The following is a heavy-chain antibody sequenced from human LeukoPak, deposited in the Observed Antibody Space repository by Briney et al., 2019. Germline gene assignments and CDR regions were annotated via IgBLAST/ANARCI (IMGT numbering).Heavy chain of an antibody. CDR1: GFTFSSYT. CDR3: ATLGCAGENCPRAGRALGGY. Sequence: GGSLRLSCTRSGFTFSSYTLHWVRQAPGKELEWVSSISSGGTFVFYADSVTGRFAISRDNAGKFLYLQMDSLRAEDTAVYYCATLGCAGENCPRAGRALGGYWGQGTLVTVSS. D-gene: IGHD2-21*01. J-gene: IGHJ4*02. CDR2: ISSGGTFV. V-gene: IGHV3-21*01.